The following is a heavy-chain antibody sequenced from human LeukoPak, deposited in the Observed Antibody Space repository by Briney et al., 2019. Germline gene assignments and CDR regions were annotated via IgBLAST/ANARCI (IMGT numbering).Heavy chain of an antibody. CDR1: GFTFSSLG. CDR2: ISEDGSKK. CDR3: AKGVGPYSRGPDY. Sequence: GRSLRLSCVASGFTFSSLGMHWVRQAPGKGLEWVAVISEDGSKKYYADSVKGRFTISRDNSKNTLYLQMSSLRVEDTAVYYCAKGVGPYSRGPDYWGQGTLVTVSS. J-gene: IGHJ4*02. D-gene: IGHD3-22*01. V-gene: IGHV3-30*18.